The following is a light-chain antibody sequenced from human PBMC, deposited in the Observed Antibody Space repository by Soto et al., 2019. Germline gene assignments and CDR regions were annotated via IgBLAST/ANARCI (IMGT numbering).Light chain of an antibody. V-gene: IGKV1-12*01. Sequence: DIQMTQSPSSLPASVGDRVAINCRASQDIDSWLAWYQQKPGKAPKFMIYAASSLQSGVPSRFSGSGSGTDCTFTISSLQPEDFATYYCQQGSTFPWTFSLGTKVDIK. J-gene: IGKJ1*01. CDR2: AAS. CDR3: QQGSTFPWT. CDR1: QDIDSW.